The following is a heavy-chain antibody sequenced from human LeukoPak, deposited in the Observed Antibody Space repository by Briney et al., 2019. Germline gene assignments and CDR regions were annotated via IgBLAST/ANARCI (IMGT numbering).Heavy chain of an antibody. Sequence: SETLSLTCTVSGGSISSYYWGWIRQPPGKGLEWIGYIYYSGSTNYNPSLKSRVTISVDTSKNQFSLKLSSVTAADTAVYYCARTHDSSGTIDYWGQGTLVTVSS. V-gene: IGHV4-59*01. D-gene: IGHD3-22*01. J-gene: IGHJ4*02. CDR2: IYYSGST. CDR1: GGSISSYY. CDR3: ARTHDSSGTIDY.